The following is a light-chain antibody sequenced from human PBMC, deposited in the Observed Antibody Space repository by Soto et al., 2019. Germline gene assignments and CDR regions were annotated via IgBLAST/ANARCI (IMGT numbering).Light chain of an antibody. V-gene: IGKV1-5*03. CDR3: QQYNNYFWA. Sequence: DIQMTQSPTTVSASVGDRVTITCRASQNINTWLAWYQQKPGKAPKLLILKASTLESGVPSRFSGSGSGTEFTLTISSLQPDDLGTYYCQQYNNYFWAFAHGTRVEIK. CDR1: QNINTW. CDR2: KAS. J-gene: IGKJ1*01.